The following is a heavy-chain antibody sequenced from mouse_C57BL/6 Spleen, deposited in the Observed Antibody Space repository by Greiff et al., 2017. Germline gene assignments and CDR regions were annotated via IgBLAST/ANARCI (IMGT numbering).Heavy chain of an antibody. V-gene: IGHV14-1*01. CDR1: GFNIKDYY. CDR3: TTGNSSGYEDY. CDR2: IDPEDGDT. Sequence: VHVKQSGAELVKPGASVKLSCTASGFNIKDYYMHWVKQRPEQGLEWIGRIDPEDGDTEYAPKFQGKATMTADTSSNTAYLQLSSLTSEDTAVYYCTTGNSSGYEDYWGQGTTLTVSS. D-gene: IGHD3-2*02. J-gene: IGHJ2*01.